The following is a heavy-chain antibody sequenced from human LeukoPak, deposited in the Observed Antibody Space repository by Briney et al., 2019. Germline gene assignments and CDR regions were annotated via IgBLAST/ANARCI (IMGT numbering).Heavy chain of an antibody. CDR2: IYYSGNT. J-gene: IGHJ4*02. Sequence: SETLSLTCTVSGVSISSSNSYWGWIRQPPGKGLEWIGSIYYSGNTNYDPSLKSRVTISIDTPNNQFSLKLSSVTAADTAVYYCATGVHGIAAAGDYYFDYWGQGTLVTVSS. D-gene: IGHD6-13*01. CDR3: ATGVHGIAAAGDYYFDY. CDR1: GVSISSSNSY. V-gene: IGHV4-39*07.